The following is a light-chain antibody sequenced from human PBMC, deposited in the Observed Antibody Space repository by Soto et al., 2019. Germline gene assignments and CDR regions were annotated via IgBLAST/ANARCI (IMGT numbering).Light chain of an antibody. V-gene: IGLV2-14*01. CDR3: SSYTSSSTLGLYV. CDR2: EVS. J-gene: IGLJ1*01. CDR1: SSDVGGYNY. Sequence: QSALTQPASVSGSPGQSITISCTGTSSDVGGYNYVSWYQQHPGKAPKLMIYEVSNRPSGVSNRFSGSKSGNTASLTISGLQAEDEADYYCSSYTSSSTLGLYVFXTGTKVTVL.